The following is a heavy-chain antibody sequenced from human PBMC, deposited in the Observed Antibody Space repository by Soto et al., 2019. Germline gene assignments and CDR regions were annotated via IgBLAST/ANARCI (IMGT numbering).Heavy chain of an antibody. V-gene: IGHV4-34*01. J-gene: IGHJ4*02. CDR1: GGSFSGYY. D-gene: IGHD3-10*01. CDR3: ASRRDYYGSGSYYPFDY. Sequence: QVQLQQWGAGLLKPSETLSLTCAVYGGSFSGYYWSWIRQPPGKGLEWIGEINHSGSTNYNPSLKRRVTISVDTSKNQFSLKLSSVTAADTAVYYCASRRDYYGSGSYYPFDYWGQGTLVTVSS. CDR2: INHSGST.